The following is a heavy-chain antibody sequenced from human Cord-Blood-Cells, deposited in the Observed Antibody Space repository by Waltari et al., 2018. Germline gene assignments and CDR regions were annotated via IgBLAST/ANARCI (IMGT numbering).Heavy chain of an antibody. Sequence: QVQLVQSGAEVKKPGASVKVSCKASGYTFTCYYMHWVRQAPGQGLEWMGWINPNSGGTNYAQKFQGWVTMTRDTSISPAYMELSRMEADATADYYSAGAGVSEGCDHWGQGTLVTVSS. CDR2: INPNSGGT. D-gene: IGHD2-8*01. V-gene: IGHV1-2*04. J-gene: IGHJ5*02. CDR1: GYTFTCYY. CDR3: AGAGVSEGCDH.